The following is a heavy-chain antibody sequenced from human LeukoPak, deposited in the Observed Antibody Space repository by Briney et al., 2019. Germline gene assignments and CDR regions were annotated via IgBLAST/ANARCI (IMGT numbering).Heavy chain of an antibody. CDR2: ISGSGVYT. Sequence: GGSLRLSCAASGFTFNNYAMSWVRQAPGKGLEWVSSISGSGVYTHYADSVRGRSTISRDTSKNTLYPQMNSLRAEDTAVYYCARGAPRPFWGQGTLVTVSS. CDR1: GFTFNNYA. J-gene: IGHJ4*02. D-gene: IGHD6-6*01. V-gene: IGHV3-23*01. CDR3: ARGAPRPF.